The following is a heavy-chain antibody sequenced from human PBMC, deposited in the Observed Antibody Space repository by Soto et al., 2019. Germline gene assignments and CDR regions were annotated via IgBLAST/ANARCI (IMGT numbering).Heavy chain of an antibody. D-gene: IGHD1-1*01. Sequence: GGSLRLSCASSGFTFSTYAMSWVRQAPGKGLEWVSAISGSGDGTYYADSVKGRFTISRDNSRNTLYLQMNSLRAEDTAIYYCAKGFLLEAHHYWGQGTLVTVSS. CDR2: ISGSGDGT. CDR3: AKGFLLEAHHY. V-gene: IGHV3-23*01. J-gene: IGHJ4*02. CDR1: GFTFSTYA.